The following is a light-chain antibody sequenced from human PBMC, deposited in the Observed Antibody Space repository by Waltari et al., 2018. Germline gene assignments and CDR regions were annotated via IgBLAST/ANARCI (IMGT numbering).Light chain of an antibody. CDR1: QAISSY. V-gene: IGKV1-12*01. CDR3: QQANSFPLT. Sequence: DIQMTQSPSSVSASVGARVSITCRASQAISSYLAWYQQKPGKAPNLLIYGASRLQSGVPSRFSGSGSGTDFTLTISSLQPEDFATYYCQQANSFPLTFGGGTKVEIK. J-gene: IGKJ4*01. CDR2: GAS.